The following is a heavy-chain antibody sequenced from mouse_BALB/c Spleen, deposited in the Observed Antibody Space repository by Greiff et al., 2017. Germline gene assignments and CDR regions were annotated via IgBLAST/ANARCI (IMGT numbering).Heavy chain of an antibody. CDR3: ARPITTAFAY. J-gene: IGHJ3*01. CDR2: IDPANGNT. V-gene: IGHV14-3*02. Sequence: EVKLQESGTVLARPGASVKLSCTASGFNIKDTYMHWVKQRPEQGLEWIGRIDPANGNTKYDPKFQGKATITADTSSNTAYLQLSSLTSEDTAVYYCARPITTAFAYWGQGTLVTVSA. CDR1: GFNIKDTY. D-gene: IGHD1-2*01.